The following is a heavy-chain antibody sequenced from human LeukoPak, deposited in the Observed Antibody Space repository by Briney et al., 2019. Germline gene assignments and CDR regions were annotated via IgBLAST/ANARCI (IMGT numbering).Heavy chain of an antibody. CDR3: ARESPWSGYFDY. CDR1: GGSISSHY. D-gene: IGHD3-3*01. V-gene: IGHV4-59*11. CDR2: VHYSGTT. Sequence: SETLSLTCTVSGGSISSHYWSWIWQPPGKGLEWIGYVHYSGTTDYNPSLKSRVTISGDTSKDQFSLNLTSVTAADTAVYYCARESPWSGYFDYWGQGTLVTVSS. J-gene: IGHJ4*02.